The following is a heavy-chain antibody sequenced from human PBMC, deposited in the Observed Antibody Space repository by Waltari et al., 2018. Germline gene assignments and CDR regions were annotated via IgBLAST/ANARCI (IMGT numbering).Heavy chain of an antibody. J-gene: IGHJ5*02. CDR3: AKPGYSSSWYWFDP. CDR1: GGSISSSSYY. D-gene: IGHD6-13*01. Sequence: QLQLQESGPGLVKPSETLSLTCTVSGGSISSSSYYWGWIRQPPGKGLEWFGSIYYSGSTYYNPSLKSRVTISVDTSKNQFSLKLSSVTAADTAVYYCAKPGYSSSWYWFDPWGQGTLVTVSS. V-gene: IGHV4-39*01. CDR2: IYYSGST.